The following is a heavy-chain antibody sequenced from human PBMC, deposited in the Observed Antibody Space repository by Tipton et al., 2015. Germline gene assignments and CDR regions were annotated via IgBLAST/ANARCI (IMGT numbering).Heavy chain of an antibody. D-gene: IGHD2-2*01. CDR2: ISTGGDT. Sequence: SLRLSCAASGFTFSTYDMHWVRQATGKGLEWVSGISTGGDTYYAGSVKGRFTISRDNAKNSLYLQMNSLRDEDTAVYYCARDLGYCSSTSCFNYYGMDVWGQGTTVTVSS. CDR1: GFTFSTYD. J-gene: IGHJ6*02. CDR3: ARDLGYCSSTSCFNYYGMDV. V-gene: IGHV3-13*01.